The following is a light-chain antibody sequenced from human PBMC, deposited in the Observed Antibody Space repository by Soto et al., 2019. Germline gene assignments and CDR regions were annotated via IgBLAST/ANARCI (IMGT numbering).Light chain of an antibody. CDR1: QSVSGW. CDR2: SAS. CDR3: QQYESYPLT. Sequence: DIQMTQSPSNLSASVGDRVTITCRASQSVSGWLAWYQQKPGKAPELLIYSASTVETGVPSRFSGSGSGTEFTLTISSLRPDDFATYYCQQYESYPLTFGGGTKVEIK. J-gene: IGKJ4*01. V-gene: IGKV1-5*03.